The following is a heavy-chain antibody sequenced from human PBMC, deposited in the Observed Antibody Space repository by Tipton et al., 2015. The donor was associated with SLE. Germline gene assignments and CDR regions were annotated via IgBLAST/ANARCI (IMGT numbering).Heavy chain of an antibody. CDR3: ARGVLAAAGTPEDAFDI. CDR2: INHSRST. CDR1: GGSFSGYY. Sequence: TLSLTCAVYGGSFSGYYWSWIRQPPGKGLEWIGEINHSRSTNYNPSLKSRVTISVDTPKNQFSLKLSSVTAADTAVYYCARGVLAAAGTPEDAFDIWGQGTMVTVSS. V-gene: IGHV4-34*01. D-gene: IGHD6-13*01. J-gene: IGHJ3*02.